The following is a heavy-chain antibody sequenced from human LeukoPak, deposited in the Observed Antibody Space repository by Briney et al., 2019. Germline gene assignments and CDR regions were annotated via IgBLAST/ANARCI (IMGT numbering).Heavy chain of an antibody. CDR1: GGSFSGYH. CDR2: INHSGGT. V-gene: IGHV4-34*01. D-gene: IGHD5-12*01. CDR3: ARGLYPDILGRHFDY. J-gene: IGHJ4*02. Sequence: SETLSLTCAVYGGSFSGYHWTWVRQAPGKGLEWIGEINHSGGTNYNPSLKSRVTISVDTSKNQFSLKLSSVTAADTAVYYCARGLYPDILGRHFDYWGRGTLVTVSS.